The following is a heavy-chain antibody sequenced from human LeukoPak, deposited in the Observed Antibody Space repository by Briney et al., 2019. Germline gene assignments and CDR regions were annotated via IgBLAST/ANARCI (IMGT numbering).Heavy chain of an antibody. D-gene: IGHD5/OR15-5a*01. J-gene: IGHJ4*02. V-gene: IGHV3-23*01. Sequence: PGGSLRLSCVASGFTFATYAMSWVRQAPGKGLEWVSAINANGIGTSYADSVKGRFTISRDNSKNTLFLQMDSLRAEDTALYYCAKHPVSGNFDSWGQGTLVTVSS. CDR2: INANGIGT. CDR1: GFTFATYA. CDR3: AKHPVSGNFDS.